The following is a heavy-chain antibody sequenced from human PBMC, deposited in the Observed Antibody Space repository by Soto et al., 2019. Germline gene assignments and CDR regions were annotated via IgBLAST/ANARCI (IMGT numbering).Heavy chain of an antibody. Sequence: PGGSLRLSCAASGFTFSSYSMNWVRQAPGKGLEWVSYISSSSSTIYYADSVKGRFTISRDNAKNSLYLQMNSLRDGDTAVYYCARGIAARRGGFDYWGQGTLVTVSS. V-gene: IGHV3-48*02. D-gene: IGHD6-6*01. CDR1: GFTFSSYS. CDR3: ARGIAARRGGFDY. CDR2: ISSSSSTI. J-gene: IGHJ4*02.